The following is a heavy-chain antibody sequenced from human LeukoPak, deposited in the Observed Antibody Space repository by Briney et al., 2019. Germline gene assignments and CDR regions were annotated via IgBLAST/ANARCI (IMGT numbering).Heavy chain of an antibody. J-gene: IGHJ4*02. CDR1: GYNFSTHD. CDR2: VNPNSGNT. CDR3: ARDRERGTVTTGY. D-gene: IGHD4-17*01. V-gene: IGHV1-8*01. Sequence: ASVKVSCKASGYNFSTHDLNWVRQAPGQGLEYMGWVNPNSGNTGYARNFQGRVTMTRDTSTTTAYMELSNLRSDDTAVYYCARDRERGTVTTGYWGQGTLVTVSS.